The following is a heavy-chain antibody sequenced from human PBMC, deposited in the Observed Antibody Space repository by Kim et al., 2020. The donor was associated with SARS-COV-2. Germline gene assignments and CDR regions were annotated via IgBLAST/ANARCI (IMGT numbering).Heavy chain of an antibody. CDR3: ASKGDYMDY. J-gene: IGHJ4*02. Sequence: SETLSLTCAVSGDSISSNKWWSWVRQSPTKGLEWIGEIHHSGSTNSNPSLKSRVTISVDTSKNQFSLKLTSVTAADTAVYYCASKGDYMDYWGQGTLVTVSS. CDR2: IHHSGST. V-gene: IGHV4-4*02. CDR1: GDSISSNKW.